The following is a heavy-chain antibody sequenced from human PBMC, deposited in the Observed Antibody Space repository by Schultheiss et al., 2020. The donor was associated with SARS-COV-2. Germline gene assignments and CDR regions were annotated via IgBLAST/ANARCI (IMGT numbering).Heavy chain of an antibody. CDR1: GGSFSGYY. CDR2: INHSGST. J-gene: IGHJ3*02. Sequence: SQTLSLTCAVYGGSFSGYYWSWIRQPPGKGLEWIGEINHSGSTNYNPSLKSRVTISVDTSKNQFSLKLSSVTAEDTAVYYCASSGITGTNDAFDIWGQGTMVTVSS. V-gene: IGHV4-34*01. D-gene: IGHD1-7*01. CDR3: ASSGITGTNDAFDI.